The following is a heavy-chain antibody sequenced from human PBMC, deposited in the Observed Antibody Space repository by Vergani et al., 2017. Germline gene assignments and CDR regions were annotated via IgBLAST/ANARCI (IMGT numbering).Heavy chain of an antibody. CDR3: TRHGRSGWAGYFQH. CDR1: GGSISSYY. CDR2: IYYSGST. J-gene: IGHJ1*01. D-gene: IGHD6-19*01. Sequence: QVQLQESGPGLVKPSETLSLTCTVSGGSISSYYWSWIRQPPGKGLDWIGYIYYSGSTNYNPSLKSRVTISVDTSKNQFSLNLTSVSAADTAVYYCTRHGRSGWAGYFQHWGQGTLVTASS. V-gene: IGHV4-59*08.